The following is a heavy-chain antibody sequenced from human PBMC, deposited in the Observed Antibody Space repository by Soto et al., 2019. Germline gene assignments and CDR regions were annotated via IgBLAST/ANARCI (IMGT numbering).Heavy chain of an antibody. J-gene: IGHJ5*02. CDR2: IYYNGIT. Sequence: QVQLQESGPGLVKASETLSLTCTVSGGSISSDYWTWIRQPPGKGLEWIGYIYYNGITNSNPSLKSRVTMSVDTSNNQFSLKLISVTAADTAVYYCARDLAVGGFFDPWGQGTLVTVSS. CDR3: ARDLAVGGFFDP. CDR1: GGSISSDY. V-gene: IGHV4-59*01. D-gene: IGHD3-10*01.